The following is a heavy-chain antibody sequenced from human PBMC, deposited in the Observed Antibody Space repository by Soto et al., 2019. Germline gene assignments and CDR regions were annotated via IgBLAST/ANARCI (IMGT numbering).Heavy chain of an antibody. Sequence: QVQLVQSGAEVNKPGASMKVSCKASGYTFTTYGMSWVRQAPGQGLDWRGWISTYNGNTKYAESLQGRVFMTTDTTTSPAYIELKRLTSAEMAVYYCARGPTDYYDNSGNYFLDQGGQGTLVTVSS. J-gene: IGHJ4*02. CDR1: GYTFTTYG. D-gene: IGHD3-22*01. CDR2: ISTYNGNT. CDR3: ARGPTDYYDNSGNYFLDQ. V-gene: IGHV1-18*03.